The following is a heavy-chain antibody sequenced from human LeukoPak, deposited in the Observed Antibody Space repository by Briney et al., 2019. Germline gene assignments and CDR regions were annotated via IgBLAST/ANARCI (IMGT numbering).Heavy chain of an antibody. V-gene: IGHV1-69*13. CDR3: ARVRYTAMALYYFDY. J-gene: IGHJ4*02. D-gene: IGHD5-18*01. CDR2: IIPIFGTA. Sequence: SVKVSCKASGGTFSSYAISWVRQVPGQGLEWMGGIIPIFGTANYAQKFQGRVTITADESTSTAYMELSSLRSEDTAVYYCARVRYTAMALYYFDYWGQGTLVTVSS. CDR1: GGTFSSYA.